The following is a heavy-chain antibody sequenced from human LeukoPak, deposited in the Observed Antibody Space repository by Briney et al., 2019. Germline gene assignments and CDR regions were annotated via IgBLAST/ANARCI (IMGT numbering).Heavy chain of an antibody. CDR1: GYTFTSYG. Sequence: ASVKVSCKASGYTFTSYGISWVRQAPGQGLEWMGWISAYNGNTNYAQKLQGRVTMTTDTSTSAAYMELRSLRSDDTAVYYCARSHYCSGGSCYINYYYYHMDVWGKGTTVTVSS. CDR3: ARSHYCSGGSCYINYYYYHMDV. D-gene: IGHD2-15*01. CDR2: ISAYNGNT. J-gene: IGHJ6*03. V-gene: IGHV1-18*01.